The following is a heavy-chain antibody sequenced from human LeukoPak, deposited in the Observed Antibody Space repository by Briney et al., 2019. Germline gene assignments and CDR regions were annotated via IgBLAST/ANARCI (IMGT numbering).Heavy chain of an antibody. CDR1: GFIFSNYW. CDR2: IKTDGTTT. CDR3: AKDQVRDSSSFDY. D-gene: IGHD6-6*01. Sequence: RGSLRLSCAGSGFIFSNYWMHWVRQAPGKGLMWVSRIKTDGTTTYYADSVRGRFTVSRDNAKNTLYLQMNSVRAEDTAVYYCAKDQVRDSSSFDYWGQGTLVTVSS. V-gene: IGHV3-74*01. J-gene: IGHJ4*02.